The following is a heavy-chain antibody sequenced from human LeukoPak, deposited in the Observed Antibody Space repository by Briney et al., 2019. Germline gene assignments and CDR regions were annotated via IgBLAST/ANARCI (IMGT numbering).Heavy chain of an antibody. Sequence: PSETLSLTCTVSGGSISSSTYYWGWIRQPPGKGLEWIGSMYYTGRTYYNPSLKSRVTISVDTSKNQFSLMLRSVTAADTAVYYCARQGGSYIWFDPWGQGTLVTVSS. CDR1: GGSISSSTYY. CDR2: MYYTGRT. J-gene: IGHJ5*02. CDR3: ARQGGSYIWFDP. D-gene: IGHD1-26*01. V-gene: IGHV4-39*01.